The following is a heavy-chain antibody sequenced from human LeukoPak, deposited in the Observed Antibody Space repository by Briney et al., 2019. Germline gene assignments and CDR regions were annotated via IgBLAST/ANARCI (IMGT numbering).Heavy chain of an antibody. CDR1: GGSFSGYY. D-gene: IGHD3-10*01. CDR2: INHSGST. CDR3: ARASMVRGVNWFDP. Sequence: PSETLSLTCAVYGGSFSGYYWSWIRQPPGKGLEWIGEINHSGSTNYNPSLESRVTISVDTSKNQFSLKLSSVTAADTAVYYCARASMVRGVNWFDPWGQGTLVTVSS. V-gene: IGHV4-34*01. J-gene: IGHJ5*02.